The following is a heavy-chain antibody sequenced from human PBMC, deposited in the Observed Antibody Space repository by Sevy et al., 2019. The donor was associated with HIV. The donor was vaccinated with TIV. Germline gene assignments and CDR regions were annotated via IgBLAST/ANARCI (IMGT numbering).Heavy chain of an antibody. CDR2: FYSDGRT. D-gene: IGHD3-22*01. CDR1: GLSVSDNY. J-gene: IGHJ6*04. CDR3: ARDRYYDASGYYYYYYGMDV. V-gene: IGHV3-66*01. Sequence: GGSLRLSCAGSGLSVSDNYMNWVRQAPGKGLELVSVFYSDGRTYYADSVKGRFTISRDNSKNTLYLHMSNLRPEDTAVYYCARDRYYDASGYYYYYYGMDVWGKGTTVTVSS.